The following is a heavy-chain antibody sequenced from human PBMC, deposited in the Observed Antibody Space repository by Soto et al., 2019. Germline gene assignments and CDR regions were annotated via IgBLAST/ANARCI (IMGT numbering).Heavy chain of an antibody. Sequence: PSETLSLTCAVSGGSISTSNWWSWVRQPPGKGLEWIGEVYHSGSTNYNPSFKSRVAMSVDKSKNQFSLKLNSVTAADTALYYCARHRDYDILTNYRKYYFDYWGQGALVTVSS. J-gene: IGHJ4*02. CDR2: VYHSGST. CDR3: ARHRDYDILTNYRKYYFDY. D-gene: IGHD3-9*01. CDR1: GGSISTSNW. V-gene: IGHV4-4*02.